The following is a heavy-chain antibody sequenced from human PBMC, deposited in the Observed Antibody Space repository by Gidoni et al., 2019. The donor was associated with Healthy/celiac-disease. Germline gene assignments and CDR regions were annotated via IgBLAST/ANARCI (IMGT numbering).Heavy chain of an antibody. CDR1: GLTFDDYA. Sequence: EVQLVEYGGGLVQPGRSLRLSCAASGLTFDDYAMHWVRQAPGKGLEWVSGISWNSGSIGYADSVKGRFTISRDNAKNSLYLQMNSLRAEDTALYYCAKDMQGADTPPNYYYGMDVWGQGTTVTVSS. V-gene: IGHV3-9*01. J-gene: IGHJ6*02. CDR2: ISWNSGSI. D-gene: IGHD5-18*01. CDR3: AKDMQGADTPPNYYYGMDV.